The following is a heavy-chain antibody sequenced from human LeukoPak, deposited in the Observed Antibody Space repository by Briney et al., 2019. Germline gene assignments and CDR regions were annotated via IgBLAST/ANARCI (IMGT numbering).Heavy chain of an antibody. J-gene: IGHJ6*02. Sequence: GGSLRPSVTALEFSLGDYAIAWVGQAPGKGLGWVVFFKGKIYVPTTEYAASVKGRFTISRDDSKSIAYLQMNSLKTDDTAVYYCSRDTNVVVLTPGYYYYGMDVWGQGTTVIVSS. CDR2: FKGKIYVPTT. D-gene: IGHD2-2*01. V-gene: IGHV3-49*04. CDR1: EFSLGDYA. CDR3: SRDTNVVVLTPGYYYYGMDV.